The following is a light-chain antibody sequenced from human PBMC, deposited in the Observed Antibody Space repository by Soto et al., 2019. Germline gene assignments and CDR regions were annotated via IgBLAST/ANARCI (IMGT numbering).Light chain of an antibody. Sequence: PGEIATLSCRASQTVSSARLAWFQQKPGQAPRLLIYGASSRAPGIPDRFSGSGSETDFTLTITRLESEDFAVYSCHQYGSSPWTFGQGTKVDIK. CDR2: GAS. J-gene: IGKJ1*01. V-gene: IGKV3-20*01. CDR3: HQYGSSPWT. CDR1: QTVSSAR.